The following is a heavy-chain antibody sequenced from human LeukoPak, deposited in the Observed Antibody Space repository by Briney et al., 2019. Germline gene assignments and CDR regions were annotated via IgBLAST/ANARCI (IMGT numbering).Heavy chain of an antibody. CDR1: GFTFSSYA. CDR3: AKTESDYKYYFDY. D-gene: IGHD3-10*01. CDR2: ISGSGGST. Sequence: PGGSLRLSCAASGFTFSSYAMSSIRQAPGKGLEWVSAISGSGGSTYYADSVKGRFTISRDNSKNTLYLQMNSLRAEDTAVYYCAKTESDYKYYFDYWGQGTLVTVSS. V-gene: IGHV3-23*01. J-gene: IGHJ4*02.